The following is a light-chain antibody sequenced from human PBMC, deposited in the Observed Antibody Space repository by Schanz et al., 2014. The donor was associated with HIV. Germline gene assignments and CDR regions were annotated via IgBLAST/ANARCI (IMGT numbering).Light chain of an antibody. V-gene: IGKV3-20*01. J-gene: IGKJ3*01. CDR1: QTVSNGY. CDR3: HHYGGS. CDR2: GAS. Sequence: EIVLTQSPGSLSLSLGERATLSCRASQTVSNGYLAWFQQKPGQAPRLLIYGASSRATGVPDRFSGSGSGTYFTLTINRLEPEDFAVYYCHHYGGSFGPGTTVDYK.